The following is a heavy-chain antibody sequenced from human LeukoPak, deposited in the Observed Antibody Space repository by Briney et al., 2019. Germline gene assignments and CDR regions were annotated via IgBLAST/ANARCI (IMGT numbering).Heavy chain of an antibody. CDR3: ARTYYYGSGSIITYYYYYMDV. Sequence: GGSLRLSCAASGFTFSSYGMNWVRQAPGKGLEWVSGISDSGVGTKHADSVKGRFTISRDNSKNTLYLQMNSLRAEDTAVYYCARTYYYGSGSIITYYYYYMDVWGKGTTVTISS. D-gene: IGHD3-10*01. CDR1: GFTFSSYG. V-gene: IGHV3-23*01. J-gene: IGHJ6*03. CDR2: ISDSGVGT.